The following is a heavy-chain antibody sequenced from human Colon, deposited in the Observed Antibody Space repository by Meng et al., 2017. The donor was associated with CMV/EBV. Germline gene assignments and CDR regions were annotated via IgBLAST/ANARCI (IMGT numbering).Heavy chain of an antibody. D-gene: IGHD2-8*01. CDR3: AGGEMLTY. J-gene: IGHJ4*02. Sequence: QVQLQQWGAVLLKPSETLSLTCAVYGGSFSGYYWSWIRQPPGKGLEWIGEINHSGSTNYNPSLKSRVTISRDNAKNTLYLQMNSLTVEDTGMYYCAGGEMLTYWGRGTLVTVSS. V-gene: IGHV4-34*01. CDR2: INHSGST. CDR1: GGSFSGYY.